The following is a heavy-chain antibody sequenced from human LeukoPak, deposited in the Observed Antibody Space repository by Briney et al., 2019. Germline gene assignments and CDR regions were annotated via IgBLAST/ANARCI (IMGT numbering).Heavy chain of an antibody. V-gene: IGHV4-30-4*07. CDR3: AREAITIFGLVRTQTTKGPHRFDP. J-gene: IGHJ5*02. CDR2: IYYSGST. D-gene: IGHD3-3*01. Sequence: KSSETLSLTCAASGGSISSGGYSWSWIRQPPGKGLEWIGYIYYSGSTYYNPSLKSRVTISVDTSKNQFSLKLSSVTAADTAVYYCAREAITIFGLVRTQTTKGPHRFDPWGQGTLVTVSS. CDR1: GGSISSGGYS.